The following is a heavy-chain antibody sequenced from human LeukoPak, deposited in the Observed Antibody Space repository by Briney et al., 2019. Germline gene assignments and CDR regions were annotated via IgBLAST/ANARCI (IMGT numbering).Heavy chain of an antibody. D-gene: IGHD1-26*01. CDR2: IYYSGST. Sequence: QTSETLSLTCTVSGGSISSGDYYWSWIRQPPGKGLEWIGYIYYSGSTNYNPSLKSRVTISVDTSKTQFSLNLSSVTAADTAVYYCARGRDYSGRLYYFDYWGQGTLVTVSS. V-gene: IGHV4-61*08. CDR3: ARGRDYSGRLYYFDY. J-gene: IGHJ4*02. CDR1: GGSISSGDYY.